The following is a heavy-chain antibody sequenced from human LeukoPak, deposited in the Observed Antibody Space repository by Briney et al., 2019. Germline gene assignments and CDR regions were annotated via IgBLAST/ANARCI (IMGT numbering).Heavy chain of an antibody. V-gene: IGHV3-23*01. Sequence: GGSLRLSCAASGFTFSSFAMSWVRQAPGKGLEWVSAISGRDGSTYYADSVKGRFTISRDNSKNTLYLQMNSLRAEDTAVFYCAKDRLRYCTGGNCYSPVDYWGQGTLVTVSS. J-gene: IGHJ4*01. CDR3: AKDRLRYCTGGNCYSPVDY. CDR1: GFTFSSFA. CDR2: ISGRDGST. D-gene: IGHD2-15*01.